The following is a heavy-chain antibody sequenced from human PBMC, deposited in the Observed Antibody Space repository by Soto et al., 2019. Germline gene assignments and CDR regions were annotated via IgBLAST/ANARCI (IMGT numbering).Heavy chain of an antibody. V-gene: IGHV1-2*04. D-gene: IGHD1-26*01. Sequence: ASVKVSCKAFGYIFTDSYMHWVRQAPGQGLEWMGWINPDNGGTNYAQKFQGWVTMTRDTSISTAYMELSRLRSDDTAVYYCARACPSYSGSYYLYFDYWGQGTLVTVSS. CDR1: GYIFTDSY. CDR3: ARACPSYSGSYYLYFDY. CDR2: INPDNGGT. J-gene: IGHJ4*02.